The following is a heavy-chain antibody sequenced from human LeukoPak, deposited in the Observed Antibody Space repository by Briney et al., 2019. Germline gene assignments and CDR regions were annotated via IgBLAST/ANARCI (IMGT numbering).Heavy chain of an antibody. J-gene: IGHJ5*02. CDR3: ARGEHFWTGYPEFDP. Sequence: ASVRVSCKASGYTFTSYDIKWVRQAPGQGLEWMGWMNTNRGNTVYAQKFQCIVTMTMTTSISTAYMELSSLRSEDTAVYYCARGEHFWTGYPEFDPWGQGTLVTVSS. CDR1: GYTFTSYD. V-gene: IGHV1-8*01. D-gene: IGHD3-3*02. CDR2: MNTNRGNT.